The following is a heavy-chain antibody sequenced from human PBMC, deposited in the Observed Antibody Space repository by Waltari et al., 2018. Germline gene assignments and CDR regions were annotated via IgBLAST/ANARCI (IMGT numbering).Heavy chain of an antibody. CDR3: AGGMGWTSDS. D-gene: IGHD2-15*01. CDR2: IDQAGSEK. Sequence: EVQLVESGGGLVQPGGSLSLSCAASGFTFSDYFMTWVRQAPGKGLEWVANIDQAGSEKNYIDSVKGRFTITRDNAKNSLFLQMNSRGGEDTAVYYCAGGMGWTSDSWGQGTLVTVSS. V-gene: IGHV3-7*01. J-gene: IGHJ5*01. CDR1: GFTFSDYF.